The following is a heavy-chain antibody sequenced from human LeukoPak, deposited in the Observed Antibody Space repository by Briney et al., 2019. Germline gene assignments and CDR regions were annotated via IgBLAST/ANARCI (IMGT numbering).Heavy chain of an antibody. CDR3: ARHSSSSYYFDY. Sequence: SETLSLTCTGSGGSINSGGYYWSWIRQHPGKGLEWIGYIYYSGSIYYNPSLKSRVTISVDTSKNQFSLKLSSVTAADTAVYYCARHSSSSYYFDYWGQGTLVTVSS. CDR2: IYYSGSI. J-gene: IGHJ4*02. D-gene: IGHD6-6*01. CDR1: GGSINSGGYY. V-gene: IGHV4-31*03.